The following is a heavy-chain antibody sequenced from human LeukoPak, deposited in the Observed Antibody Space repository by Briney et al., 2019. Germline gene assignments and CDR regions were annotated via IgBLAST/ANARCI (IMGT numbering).Heavy chain of an antibody. Sequence: GGSLRLSCAASGFIFTNYWMSWVRQAPGEGLEWVANIKSDESEKYYVGSVKGRFTISRDNAKNLVYLQMNSLRGEDTAVYYCARFGFSGTMDVWGQGTAVTVSS. CDR1: GFIFTNYW. D-gene: IGHD3-10*01. CDR2: IKSDESEK. V-gene: IGHV3-7*01. J-gene: IGHJ6*02. CDR3: ARFGFSGTMDV.